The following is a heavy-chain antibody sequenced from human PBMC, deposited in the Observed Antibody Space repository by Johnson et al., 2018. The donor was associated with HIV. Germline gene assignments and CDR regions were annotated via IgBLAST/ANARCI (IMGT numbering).Heavy chain of an antibody. CDR1: GFTVSSNY. D-gene: IGHD6-13*01. CDR3: ARDGKYSSIGPDAFDV. J-gene: IGHJ3*01. Sequence: VQLVESGGGLVQRGGSLRLSCAASGFTVSSNYMTWVRQAPGKGLEWVSVIYTGGSKYSADSVKARFTISRDHSENTLYLQMNSLRPEDTAVYFCARDGKYSSIGPDAFDVWGQGTMVAVSS. V-gene: IGHV3-66*02. CDR2: IYTGGSK.